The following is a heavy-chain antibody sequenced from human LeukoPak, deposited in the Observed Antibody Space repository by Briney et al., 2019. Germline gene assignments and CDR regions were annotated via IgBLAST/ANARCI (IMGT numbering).Heavy chain of an antibody. CDR3: ARDRGGRNSYGHFDY. CDR2: INPNSGGT. V-gene: IGHV1-2*02. J-gene: IGHJ4*02. CDR1: GYTFTGYY. D-gene: IGHD5-18*01. Sequence: ASVKVSCKASGYTFTGYYMHWVRQAPGQGLEWMGWINPNSGGTNYAQKFQGRVTMTRDTSISTAYMELSRLRSDDTAVYYCARDRGGRNSYGHFDYWGQGTLVTVSS.